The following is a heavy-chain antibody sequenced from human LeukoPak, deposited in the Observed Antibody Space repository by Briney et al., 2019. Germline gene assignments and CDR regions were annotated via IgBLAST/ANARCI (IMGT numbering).Heavy chain of an antibody. CDR2: INPNSGGT. D-gene: IGHD2-8*01. CDR3: ARAIPGVPLAFDI. CDR1: GYTFTGYY. V-gene: IGHV1-2*02. J-gene: IGHJ3*02. Sequence: GASVKVSCKASGYTFTGYYMHWVRQAPGQGLEWMGWINPNSGGTNYAQKLQGRVTMTTDTSTSTAYMELSSLRSEDTAVYYCARAIPGVPLAFDIWGQGTMVTVSS.